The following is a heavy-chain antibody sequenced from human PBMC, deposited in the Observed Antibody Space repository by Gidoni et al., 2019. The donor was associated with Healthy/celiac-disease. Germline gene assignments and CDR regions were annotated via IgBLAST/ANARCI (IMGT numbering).Heavy chain of an antibody. CDR1: GFHFSSCA. V-gene: IGHV3-23*01. CDR2: ISGSGGST. CDR3: AKDYYYDYVWGSYRAFDY. D-gene: IGHD3-16*02. J-gene: IGHJ4*02. Sequence: EVRLLESGGGLVTPGGSLRLACSASGFHFSSCAMSWGRQAPGKGLEWVSAISGSGGSTYYADSVKGRFTISRDNSKNTLYLQMNSLRAEDTAVYYCAKDYYYDYVWGSYRAFDYWGQGTLVTVSS.